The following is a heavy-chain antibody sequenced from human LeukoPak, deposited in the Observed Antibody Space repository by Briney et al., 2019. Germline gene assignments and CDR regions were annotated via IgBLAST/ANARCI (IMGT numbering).Heavy chain of an antibody. CDR2: ISSRSNYI. D-gene: IGHD3-10*01. CDR3: ARDWDCGSGSPSYFDY. Sequence: PGGSLRLSCVASGFTFSSCTMNWVRQAPGKGLEWVSSISSRSNYIYYADSLKGRFTISRDNAKNSLYLQMNSLRAEDTAIYYCARDWDCGSGSPSYFDYWGQGTLVTVSS. CDR1: GFTFSSCT. V-gene: IGHV3-21*01. J-gene: IGHJ4*02.